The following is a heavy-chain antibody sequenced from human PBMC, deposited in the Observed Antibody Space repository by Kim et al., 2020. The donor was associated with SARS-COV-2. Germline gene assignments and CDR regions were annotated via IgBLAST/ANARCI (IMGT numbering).Heavy chain of an antibody. CDR2: IYYSGDT. J-gene: IGHJ3*02. CDR3: ARLPRSGWDLELTVDI. Sequence: SETLSLTCTVSGGSMTGFYWSWIRQSPEKGLEWVAYIYYSGDTNYHPSLKSRVTISIDSSKNQFSLRLSSVSAADTAVYYCARLPRSGWDLELTVDIWGQGTMVTVSS. V-gene: IGHV4-59*13. CDR1: GGSMTGFY. D-gene: IGHD6-19*01.